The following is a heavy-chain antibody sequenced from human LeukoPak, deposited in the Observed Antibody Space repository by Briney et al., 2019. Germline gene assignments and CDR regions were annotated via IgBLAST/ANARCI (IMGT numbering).Heavy chain of an antibody. CDR1: GFTVSSNY. V-gene: IGHV3-23*01. Sequence: GGSLRLSCAASGFTVSSNYMSWVRRAPGKGLAWVSTISGGGGGIYYADSVKGRFTISRDNSKETLYLLMNSLSAEDTAVYYCAKDSPLIVEATRWGRNVFDIWGQGTMVTVAS. CDR3: AKDSPLIVEATRWGRNVFDI. J-gene: IGHJ3*02. D-gene: IGHD1-26*01. CDR2: ISGGGGGI.